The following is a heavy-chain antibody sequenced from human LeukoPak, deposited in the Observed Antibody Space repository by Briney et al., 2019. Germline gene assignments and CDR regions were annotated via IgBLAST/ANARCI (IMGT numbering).Heavy chain of an antibody. CDR2: VDYSGST. CDR1: GDSISHYY. D-gene: IGHD4/OR15-4a*01. J-gene: IGHJ4*02. V-gene: IGHV4-59*12. CDR3: ASAPNMYYFDH. Sequence: SETLSLTCTSSGDSISHYYWSWIRHSPGRGLEWIGYVDYSGSTNYYPSLKSRVTISGDTSKKQFSLGLSSVTAADTAVYYCASAPNMYYFDHWGQGALVTVSS.